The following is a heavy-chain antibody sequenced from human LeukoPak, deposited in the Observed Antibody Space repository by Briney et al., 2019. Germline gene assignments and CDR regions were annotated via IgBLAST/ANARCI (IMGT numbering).Heavy chain of an antibody. Sequence: SETLSLTCTVSGGSVTTSSYFWAWIRQAPGRGLQWIASIYYSGNTYYNPSLKSRVTISEDTSKNQFSLNLISVTAADTAVYYCARHGSYCFDSWGQGTLVTVSS. D-gene: IGHD3-10*01. CDR3: ARHGSYCFDS. J-gene: IGHJ4*02. CDR1: GGSVTTSSYF. CDR2: IYYSGNT. V-gene: IGHV4-39*01.